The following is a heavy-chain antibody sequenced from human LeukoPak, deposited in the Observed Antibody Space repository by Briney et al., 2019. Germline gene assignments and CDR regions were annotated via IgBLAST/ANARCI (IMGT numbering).Heavy chain of an antibody. Sequence: ASVKVSCKASGYTFTSYAIHWARQAPGQRLEWMGWISAGNGNTKYSQNFQGRVTFISNTSATTAFMELSSLRSEDAAVYYCARDSGSGSNDYWGQGTLVTVSS. CDR3: ARDSGSGSNDY. V-gene: IGHV1-3*01. J-gene: IGHJ4*02. D-gene: IGHD1-26*01. CDR1: GYTFTSYA. CDR2: ISAGNGNT.